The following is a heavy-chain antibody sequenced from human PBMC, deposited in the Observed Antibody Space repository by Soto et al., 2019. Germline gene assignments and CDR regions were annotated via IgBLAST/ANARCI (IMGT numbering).Heavy chain of an antibody. CDR1: GFTFSRYA. CDR2: ISGDGATT. V-gene: IGHV3-23*01. J-gene: IGHJ4*02. D-gene: IGHD2-8*01. Sequence: EVQLLESGGGLVQPGGSLRLSCAASGFTFSRYALSWVRQAPGQGLAWVSSISGDGATTFYADSVKGRFTASRDNSENTLYLQMNSLRVEDTAVYFCATVRNGIPEASGAWGQGTLVTVSS. CDR3: ATVRNGIPEASGA.